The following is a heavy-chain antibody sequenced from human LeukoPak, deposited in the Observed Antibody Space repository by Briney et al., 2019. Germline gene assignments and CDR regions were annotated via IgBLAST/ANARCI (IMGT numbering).Heavy chain of an antibody. D-gene: IGHD3-10*01. V-gene: IGHV1-46*01. CDR1: GYTFTSCY. CDR3: ARSTYYYGSGSYCYDY. CDR2: INPSGGST. Sequence: GASVKVCCKASGYTFTSCYMHWVRRAPGQGLEWMRIINPSGGSTAYAQKFQGRVTMTTDTSTSTAYIELRSLRSDDTAVYYCARSTYYYGSGSYCYDYWGQGTLVTVSS. J-gene: IGHJ4*02.